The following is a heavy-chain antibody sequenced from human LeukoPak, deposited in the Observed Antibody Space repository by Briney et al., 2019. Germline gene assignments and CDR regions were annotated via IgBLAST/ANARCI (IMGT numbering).Heavy chain of an antibody. Sequence: SETLSLTCAVYGGSFSGYYWSWIRQPPGKGLEWIGEINHSGSTNYNPSLKSRVTISVDTSKNQFSLKLSSVTAADTAVYYCARGRRIWPAFDIWGQGTMVTVSS. J-gene: IGHJ3*02. V-gene: IGHV4-34*01. CDR3: ARGRRIWPAFDI. CDR1: GGSFSGYY. CDR2: INHSGST.